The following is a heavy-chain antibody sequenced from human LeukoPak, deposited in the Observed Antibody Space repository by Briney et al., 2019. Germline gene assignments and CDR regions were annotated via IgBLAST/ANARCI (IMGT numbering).Heavy chain of an antibody. CDR1: GFTFSSYA. V-gene: IGHV3-23*01. CDR3: AKGGPESYYYYYGMDV. Sequence: GGSLRLSCAASGFTFSSYAMSWVRQAPGKGLEWVSAISGSGGSTYYADSVKGRFTISRDNSKNTLYLQMNSLRAEDTAVYYCAKGGPESYYYYYGMDVWGQGTTVTVSS. J-gene: IGHJ6*02. CDR2: ISGSGGST.